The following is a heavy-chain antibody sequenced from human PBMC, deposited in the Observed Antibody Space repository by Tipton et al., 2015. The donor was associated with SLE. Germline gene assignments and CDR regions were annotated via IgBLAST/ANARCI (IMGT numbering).Heavy chain of an antibody. CDR1: GGSISSSSYY. J-gene: IGHJ6*03. CDR3: ARSLPGRFYYYMDV. D-gene: IGHD2-2*01. CDR2: IDYSGST. V-gene: IGHV4-39*01. Sequence: TLSLTCTVSGGSISSSSYYWGWIRQPPGKGLEWIGSIDYSGSTYYNPSLKSRVTISVDTSKNQFSLKLSSVTAADTAVYYCARSLPGRFYYYMDVWGKGTTVTVSS.